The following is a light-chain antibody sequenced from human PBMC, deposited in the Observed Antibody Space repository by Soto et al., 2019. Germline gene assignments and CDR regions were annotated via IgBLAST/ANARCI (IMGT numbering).Light chain of an antibody. V-gene: IGKV3D-15*01. CDR2: GIS. J-gene: IGKJ5*01. CDR3: LQHTQWPIT. Sequence: EVVMTQSPATLSVSPGERATLSCRASQSVNSNYLAWDQQKPGQPPRLLIYGISTRATGIPDRFSASGSGTEFTLSRSSLQPEDCASYYCLQHTQWPITFGQWTRLEMK. CDR1: QSVNSN.